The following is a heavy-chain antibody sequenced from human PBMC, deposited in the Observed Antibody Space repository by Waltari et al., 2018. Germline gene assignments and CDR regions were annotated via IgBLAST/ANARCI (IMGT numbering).Heavy chain of an antibody. J-gene: IGHJ6*03. CDR2: IYHSGST. CDR3: ATRWDPYYYYYYMDV. V-gene: IGHV4-38-2*01. CDR1: GYSISSGYY. Sequence: QVQLQESGPGLVKPSETLSLTCAVSGYSISSGYYWGWIRQPPGKGLEWIGSIYHSGSTYYNPSLKSRVTISVDTSKNQFSLKLSSVTAADTAVYYCATRWDPYYYYYYMDVWGKGTTVTVSS. D-gene: IGHD1-26*01.